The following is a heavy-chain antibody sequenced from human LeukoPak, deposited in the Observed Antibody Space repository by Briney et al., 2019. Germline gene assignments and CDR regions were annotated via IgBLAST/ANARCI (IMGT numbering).Heavy chain of an antibody. V-gene: IGHV4-59*11. J-gene: IGHJ4*02. D-gene: IGHD1-26*01. CDR1: GGSISSHY. CDR2: IYYSGST. Sequence: SETLSLTCTVSGGSISSHYWSWIRQPPGKGLEWIGYIYYSGSTNYNPSLKSRVTISVDTSKNQFSLKLSSVTAADTAVYYCARDATSGSLDYWGRGTLVTVSS. CDR3: ARDATSGSLDY.